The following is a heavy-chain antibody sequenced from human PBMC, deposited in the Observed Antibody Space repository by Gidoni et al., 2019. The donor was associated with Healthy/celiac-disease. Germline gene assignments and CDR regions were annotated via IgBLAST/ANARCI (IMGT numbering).Heavy chain of an antibody. J-gene: IGHJ6*02. CDR3: ARDHAWRGVEEFTMVRGVTTPDHYYYYYGMDV. Sequence: QVQLVQSGAELTKPGSSVKVSCKASGGTFSSSAISCVRHAPGSVLEWMGGIIPIFGTANYAKKFQSRVKITADESTSTAYMELSSLRSEDTAVYYCARDHAWRGVEEFTMVRGVTTPDHYYYYYGMDVWGQGTTVTVSS. CDR2: IIPIFGTA. V-gene: IGHV1-69*01. CDR1: GGTFSSSA. D-gene: IGHD3-10*01.